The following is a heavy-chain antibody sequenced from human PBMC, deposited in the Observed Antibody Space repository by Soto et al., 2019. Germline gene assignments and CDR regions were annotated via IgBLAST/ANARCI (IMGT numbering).Heavy chain of an antibody. D-gene: IGHD3-3*01. Sequence: AGGSLRLSCGGSGFTFANYGMGWVRQAPGKGLEWVSGISSTGRRTYYADSVKGRFTISRDNSKNTVDLQISSLRAEDTAMYYCAKVANVGVVVEYFDHWGQGSLVTVSS. J-gene: IGHJ4*02. CDR1: GFTFANYG. CDR2: ISSTGRRT. V-gene: IGHV3-23*01. CDR3: AKVANVGVVVEYFDH.